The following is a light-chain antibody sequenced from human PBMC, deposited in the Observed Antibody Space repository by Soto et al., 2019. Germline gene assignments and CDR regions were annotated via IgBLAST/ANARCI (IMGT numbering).Light chain of an antibody. V-gene: IGLV2-11*01. Sequence: QSVLTQPRSVSGSPGQSVTISCTGTTSDVGGYSYVSWYQQHPGKAPKVMIYDVSKRPSGVPDRFSGSKSGNTASLTISGLQADDEAEYYCCSYRGTYIGVFGGGTKLTVL. CDR2: DVS. J-gene: IGLJ3*02. CDR3: CSYRGTYIGV. CDR1: TSDVGGYSY.